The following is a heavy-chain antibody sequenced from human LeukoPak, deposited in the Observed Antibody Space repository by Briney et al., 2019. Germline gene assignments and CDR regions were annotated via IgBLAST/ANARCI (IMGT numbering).Heavy chain of an antibody. J-gene: IGHJ4*02. D-gene: IGHD1-14*01. CDR1: GYTFTSYY. CDR3: AREVMDNLRFDY. Sequence: ASVKVSCKASGYTFTSYYMHWVRQAPGQGLEWMGIINPSGGDISYAQKFQGRLTMTRDTSTNTVYMELTSLRSEDTAVYYCAREVMDNLRFDYWGQGTLVTVSS. V-gene: IGHV1-46*01. CDR2: INPSGGDI.